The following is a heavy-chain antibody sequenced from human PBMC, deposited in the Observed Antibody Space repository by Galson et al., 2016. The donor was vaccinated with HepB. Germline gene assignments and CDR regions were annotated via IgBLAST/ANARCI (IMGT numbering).Heavy chain of an antibody. CDR3: TSLTIFGVVTNY. CDR1: GFTFSSYW. CDR2: IKQDGSEQ. V-gene: IGHV3-7*05. Sequence: SLRLSCAASGFTFSSYWMSWVRQAPGKRLECVANIKQDGSEQYYVDSVKGRFTISRDNAKKSLYLQMNSLKTEDTAVYYCTSLTIFGVVTNYWGQGTLVTVSS. D-gene: IGHD3-3*01. J-gene: IGHJ4*02.